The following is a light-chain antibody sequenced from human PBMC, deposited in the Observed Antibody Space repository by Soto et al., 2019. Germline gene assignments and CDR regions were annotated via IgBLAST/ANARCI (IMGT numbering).Light chain of an antibody. CDR1: QSVNSNF. J-gene: IGKJ2*01. Sequence: EIVLTQSPGTLSLSPGERATLSCRASQSVNSNFLAWYQQKPGQAPRLLIYGASTRAAGVPDRFSGSGSGTDFTVAIPRLGSEDCAMYYCQQYGRSPLMYTFGQGTKRGVK. CDR3: QQYGRSPLMYT. V-gene: IGKV3-20*01. CDR2: GAS.